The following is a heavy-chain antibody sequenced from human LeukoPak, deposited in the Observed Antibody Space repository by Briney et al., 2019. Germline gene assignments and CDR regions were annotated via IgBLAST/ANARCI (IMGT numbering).Heavy chain of an antibody. CDR2: IYYSGST. Sequence: SETLSLTCTVSGGSISSYYWSWIRQPPGKGLEWIGYIYYSGSTKYKPSLKSRVTISVDTSKNQFSLKLSSVTAADTAVYYCATERFMDAFDIWGQGTMVTVSS. CDR3: ATERFMDAFDI. D-gene: IGHD3-3*01. V-gene: IGHV4-59*01. J-gene: IGHJ3*02. CDR1: GGSISSYY.